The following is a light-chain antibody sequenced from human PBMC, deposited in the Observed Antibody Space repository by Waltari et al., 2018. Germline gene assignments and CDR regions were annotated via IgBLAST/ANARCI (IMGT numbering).Light chain of an antibody. J-gene: IGLJ3*02. CDR2: DDT. Sequence: SYVLTQPPSVSVAPGQTAKLSCGGDHIGTRSVHWYQQMPGQAPLLVVYDDTDRPPGIPERFSGSNSENAATLTISGVEAGDEADYYCQVLDAPTDQWVFGGGTKLTVL. CDR1: HIGTRS. CDR3: QVLDAPTDQWV. V-gene: IGLV3-21*02.